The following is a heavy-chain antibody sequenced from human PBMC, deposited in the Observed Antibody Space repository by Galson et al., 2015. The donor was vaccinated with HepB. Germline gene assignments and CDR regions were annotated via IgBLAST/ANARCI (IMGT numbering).Heavy chain of an antibody. CDR3: ARHPGRGSVGYAFDL. CDR2: IYYNGDT. J-gene: IGHJ4*02. D-gene: IGHD5-12*01. V-gene: IGHV4-59*08. CDR1: HGSINNYY. Sequence: ETLSLTCSVSHGSINNYYWSWIRQSPGNRLECIGYIYYNGDTTYNPSLGYRVGMSVDTSINQVSLWMTSVTAADTAVYYCARHPGRGSVGYAFDLWGQGTLVTVSS.